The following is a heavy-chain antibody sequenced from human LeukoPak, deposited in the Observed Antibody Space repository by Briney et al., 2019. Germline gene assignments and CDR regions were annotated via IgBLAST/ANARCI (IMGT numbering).Heavy chain of an antibody. D-gene: IGHD3-22*01. CDR2: ISSNGGST. Sequence: PGGSLRLSCAASGFTFSSYAMHWVRQTPGKGLEYVSAISSNGGSTYYANSVKGRFTISRDNPKNTLYLQMGSLRAEDMAVYYCARGPYDSSGYYHTVAEYFQHWGQGTLVTVSS. CDR3: ARGPYDSSGYYHTVAEYFQH. V-gene: IGHV3-64*01. J-gene: IGHJ1*01. CDR1: GFTFSSYA.